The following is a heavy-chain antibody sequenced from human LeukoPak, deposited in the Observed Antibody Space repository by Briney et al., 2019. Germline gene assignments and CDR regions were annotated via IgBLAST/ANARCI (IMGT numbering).Heavy chain of an antibody. CDR2: ISGTTISTI. J-gene: IGHJ6*03. V-gene: IGHV3-48*01. Sequence: GGSLRLSCAASGVTFSSSTMTWVRQAPGKGLEWVSYISGTTISTIYYADSVKGRFTISRDNAKNSVYLQMNSLRAEDTAVYYCARVPPRGNDVTVGRYSYMDVWGKGTTVTVSS. CDR1: GVTFSSST. D-gene: IGHD4-23*01. CDR3: ARVPPRGNDVTVGRYSYMDV.